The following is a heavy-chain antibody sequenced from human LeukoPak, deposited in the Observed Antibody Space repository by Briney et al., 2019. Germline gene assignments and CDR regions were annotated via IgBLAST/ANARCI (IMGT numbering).Heavy chain of an antibody. CDR3: ARSRSGSFDI. CDR2: VNTDGSST. V-gene: IGHV3-74*01. D-gene: IGHD3-9*01. J-gene: IGHJ3*02. CDR1: GFTFSGYW. Sequence: QPGGSLRLSCAASGFTFSGYWMHWVRQAPGKGLVWVSRVNTDGSSTTYADSVKGRITISRDNAKSTLYLQMNSLRAEDTAVYYCARSRSGSFDIWGQGTMVTVSS.